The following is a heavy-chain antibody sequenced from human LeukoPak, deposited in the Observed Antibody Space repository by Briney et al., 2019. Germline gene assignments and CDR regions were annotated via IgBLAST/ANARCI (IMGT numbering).Heavy chain of an antibody. V-gene: IGHV4-59*08. CDR1: GGSISSYY. Sequence: PSETLSLTCTVSGGSISSYYWSWLRQPPGKGLEWIGYIYYSGSTNYNPSLKSRVTISVDTSKNQFSLKLSSVTAADTAVYYCARGRGYSGYDLGYWGQGTLVTVSS. CDR3: ARGRGYSGYDLGY. CDR2: IYYSGST. D-gene: IGHD5-12*01. J-gene: IGHJ4*02.